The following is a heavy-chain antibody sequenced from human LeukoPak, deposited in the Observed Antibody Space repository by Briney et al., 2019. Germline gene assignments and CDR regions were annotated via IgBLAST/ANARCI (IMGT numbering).Heavy chain of an antibody. CDR2: INHSGNT. D-gene: IGHD2-2*01. J-gene: IGHJ6*02. CDR3: ARRGSEDIVVVPAAMEGEGVDV. V-gene: IGHV4-34*01. CDR1: GGSFSGYY. Sequence: PSETLSLTCAVYGGSFSGYYWSWIRQPPGKGLEWIGEINHSGNTNYNPSLKSRVTISVDTSKNQFSLKLSSVTAADTAVYYCARRGSEDIVVVPAAMEGEGVDVRGQGTTVTVSS.